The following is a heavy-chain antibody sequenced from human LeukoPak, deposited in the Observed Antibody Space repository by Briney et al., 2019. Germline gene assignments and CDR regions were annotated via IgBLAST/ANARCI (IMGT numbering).Heavy chain of an antibody. CDR1: GGSIGTYY. D-gene: IGHD4-11*01. Sequence: PSEALSLTCTVSGGSIGTYYWSWVRQSPGTGLEWIGYIYVTGTRYNPYLQSRVTISVGRSRNQFFLKMTSVTAADTAVYYCARHAFHLDYSKPYYYYYYMDVWGKGTTVTVSS. CDR2: IYVTGT. V-gene: IGHV4-59*08. J-gene: IGHJ6*03. CDR3: ARHAFHLDYSKPYYYYYYMDV.